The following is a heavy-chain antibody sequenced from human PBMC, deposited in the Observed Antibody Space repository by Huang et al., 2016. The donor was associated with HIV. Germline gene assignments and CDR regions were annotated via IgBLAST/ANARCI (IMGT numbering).Heavy chain of an antibody. D-gene: IGHD3-22*01. V-gene: IGHV3-23*01. Sequence: EVHLLESGGGLVQPGGFLRLSCGASGVSFSSSAISWVRQAPVRGLEWVSNVSNSARSRHYSDSVRGRFTISRDNSKDTLYLQMNSLRAEDTALYYCAKDLVTYDSSGSVWGQGTLVTVSS. CDR1: GVSFSSSA. J-gene: IGHJ4*02. CDR2: VSNSARSR. CDR3: AKDLVTYDSSGSV.